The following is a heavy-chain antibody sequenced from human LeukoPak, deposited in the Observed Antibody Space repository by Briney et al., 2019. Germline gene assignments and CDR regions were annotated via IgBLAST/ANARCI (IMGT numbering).Heavy chain of an antibody. CDR1: GGSISRYS. V-gene: IGHV4-59*08. J-gene: IGHJ4*02. CDR3: ARWDDSAWAFGN. Sequence: LETLSLTCIVSGGSISRYSWNWIRQSPGKGLEWVGYIAHSGTTSYKSSLKSRVTISVDTSKNQLSLRLTSVTAADTAVYYCARWDDSAWAFGNWGPGTLVTVSS. CDR2: IAHSGTT. D-gene: IGHD6-19*01.